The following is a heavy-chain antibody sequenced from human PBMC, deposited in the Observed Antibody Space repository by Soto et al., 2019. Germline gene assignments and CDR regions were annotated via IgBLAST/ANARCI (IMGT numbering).Heavy chain of an antibody. V-gene: IGHV3-7*03. CDR2: IKRDGSEK. Sequence: GVXLRLSCTASGFMFGSYWMTWVRHVPGKGLQWVANIKRDGSEKYYVDFVKGRFTISRDNADNSVFLDMNNLRVDDTATYYCARVRATDYEIDYWGQGALVTVSS. J-gene: IGHJ4*02. CDR1: GFMFGSYW. D-gene: IGHD4-17*01. CDR3: ARVRATDYEIDY.